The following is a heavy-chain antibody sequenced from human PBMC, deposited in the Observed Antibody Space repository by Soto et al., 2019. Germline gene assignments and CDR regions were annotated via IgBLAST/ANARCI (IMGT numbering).Heavy chain of an antibody. CDR2: IYHSGST. V-gene: IGHV4-4*02. D-gene: IGHD6-19*01. J-gene: IGHJ6*02. CDR1: GGSISSSNW. Sequence: SETLSRTCAVSGGSISSSNWWSWVRQPPGKGLEWIGEIYHSGSTNYNPSLKSRVTISVDKSKNQFSLKLSSVTAADTAVYYCARWAPHLRSGWLEGSYYYYGMDVWGQGTTVPVS. CDR3: ARWAPHLRSGWLEGSYYYYGMDV.